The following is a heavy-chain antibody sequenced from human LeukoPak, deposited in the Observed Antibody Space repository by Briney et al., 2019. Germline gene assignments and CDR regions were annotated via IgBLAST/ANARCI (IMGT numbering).Heavy chain of an antibody. CDR1: GYTFTSYD. D-gene: IGHD1-1*01. J-gene: IGHJ4*02. CDR3: ARVWRTSPYYFDY. V-gene: IGHV1-8*01. CDR2: MSPNSGNT. Sequence: VASVKVSCKASGYTFTSYDINWVRRTGQGLEWMGWMSPNSGNTGYAQKFQGRVTMTRDTSISTAYMELSSLRSEDTAVYYCARVWRTSPYYFDYWGQGTLVTVSS.